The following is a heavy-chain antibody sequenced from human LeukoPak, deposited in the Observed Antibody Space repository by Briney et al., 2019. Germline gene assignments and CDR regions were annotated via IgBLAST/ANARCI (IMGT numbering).Heavy chain of an antibody. CDR1: GGSISRHF. J-gene: IGHJ3*02. CDR3: ARLLDNDSSGDPDTFDM. CDR2: IHYSGRT. D-gene: IGHD3-22*01. Sequence: PSETLSFTCSVSGGSISRHFWSWIRQPPGKGLEWIAFIHYSGRTKYNPSLQSRVTISIDTSENNFSLRLTSVTAADTAVYYCARLLDNDSSGDPDTFDMWGQGTVVSVSS. V-gene: IGHV4-59*11.